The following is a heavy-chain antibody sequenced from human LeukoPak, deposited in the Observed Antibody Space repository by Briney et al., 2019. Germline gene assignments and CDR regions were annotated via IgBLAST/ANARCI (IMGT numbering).Heavy chain of an antibody. J-gene: IGHJ4*02. Sequence: GRSLRLSCAASGFTFSSYAMHWVRQAPGKGLEWVAVISYDGSNKYYADSVKSRFTISRDNSKKTLYLQMNSLRAEDTAVYYCARTPNTYYDYVWGSYRPRDYFDYWGQGTLVTVSS. V-gene: IGHV3-30*01. CDR2: ISYDGSNK. CDR3: ARTPNTYYDYVWGSYRPRDYFDY. D-gene: IGHD3-16*02. CDR1: GFTFSSYA.